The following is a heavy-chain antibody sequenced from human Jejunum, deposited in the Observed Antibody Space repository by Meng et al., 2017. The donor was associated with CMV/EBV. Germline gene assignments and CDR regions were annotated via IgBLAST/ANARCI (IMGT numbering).Heavy chain of an antibody. V-gene: IGHV3-23*01. CDR1: GFTFSSYE. CDR2: ITGGGGGT. CDR3: AKAVRWGEAES. J-gene: IGHJ4*02. D-gene: IGHD3-16*01. Sequence: AASGFTFSSYEMSWVRQAPGKGLEWVSSITGGGGGTYYADSVKGRFTVSRDNSKNTVYLQMSNLRAEDTAVYYCAKAVRWGEAESWGQGALVTVSS.